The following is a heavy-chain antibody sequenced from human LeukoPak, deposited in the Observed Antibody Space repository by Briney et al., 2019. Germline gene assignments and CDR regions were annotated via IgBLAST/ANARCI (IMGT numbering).Heavy chain of an antibody. CDR3: ARESDSSGWYAS. J-gene: IGHJ5*01. CDR2: ISGDGGST. D-gene: IGHD3-22*01. V-gene: IGHV3-43*02. Sequence: LPGGSLRLSCAAPGFSFDDYAIHWVRQAPGKGLEWVSLISGDGGSTFYADSVKGRFTISRDNSKNSLYLQMSSLRSEDTALYSCARESDSSGWYASWGQGTLVTVSS. CDR1: GFSFDDYA.